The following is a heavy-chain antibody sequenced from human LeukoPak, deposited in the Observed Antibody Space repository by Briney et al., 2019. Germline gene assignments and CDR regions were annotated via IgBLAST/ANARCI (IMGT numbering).Heavy chain of an antibody. CDR1: GYTFASYD. J-gene: IGHJ5*02. CDR3: ARGPYTHYDSSGDYYSWFDP. Sequence: ASVKVSCKASGYTFASYDINWVRQATGQGLEWMGWMNPNSGNTGYAQKFQGRVTITMNTSISTAYMELSSLTSEDTAVYYCARGPYTHYDSSGDYYSWFDPWGQGTLVTVSS. D-gene: IGHD3-22*01. V-gene: IGHV1-8*03. CDR2: MNPNSGNT.